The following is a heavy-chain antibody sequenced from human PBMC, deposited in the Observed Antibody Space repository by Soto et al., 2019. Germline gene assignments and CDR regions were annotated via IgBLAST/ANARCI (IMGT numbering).Heavy chain of an antibody. CDR1: GFTFSNAW. V-gene: IGHV3-15*01. CDR3: TNPQKILGVGNDAFDI. Sequence: GGSLRLSCAASGFTFSNAWMSWVRQAPGKGLEWVGRIKSKTDGGTTDYAAPVKGRFTISRDDSKNTLYLQMNSLKTEDTAVYYCTNPQKILGVGNDAFDIWGQGTKVTVSS. CDR2: IKSKTDGGTT. D-gene: IGHD3-3*01. J-gene: IGHJ3*02.